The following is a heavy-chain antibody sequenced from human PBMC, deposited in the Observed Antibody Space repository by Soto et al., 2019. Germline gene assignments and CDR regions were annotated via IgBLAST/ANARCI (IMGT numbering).Heavy chain of an antibody. CDR3: ARGTTVVTPIYYYGMDV. CDR2: INPNSGGT. Sequence: GASVKVSCKASGYTFTGYYMHWVRQAPGQGLEWMGWINPNSGGTNYAQKFQGWVTMTRDTSISTAYMELSRLRSDDTAVYYCARGTTVVTPIYYYGMDVRGQGTTVTVSS. V-gene: IGHV1-2*04. CDR1: GYTFTGYY. D-gene: IGHD4-17*01. J-gene: IGHJ6*02.